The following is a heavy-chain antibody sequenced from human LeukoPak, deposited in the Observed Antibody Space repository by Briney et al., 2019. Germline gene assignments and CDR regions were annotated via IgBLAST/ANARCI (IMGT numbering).Heavy chain of an antibody. CDR3: ARDAWLVGTTNLYYFDY. CDR1: EYTFTDYY. D-gene: IGHD1-26*01. Sequence: ASVKVSCKASEYTFTDYYRHWVRQAPGQGLEWMGWINPNSGDTNYAQKFQGRVTMTRDPSISTAYMALTRLRSDDTAVYYCARDAWLVGTTNLYYFDYWGQGTLVTVSS. V-gene: IGHV1-2*02. CDR2: INPNSGDT. J-gene: IGHJ4*02.